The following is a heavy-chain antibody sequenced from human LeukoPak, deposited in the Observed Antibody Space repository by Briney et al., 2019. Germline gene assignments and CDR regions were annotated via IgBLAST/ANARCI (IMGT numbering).Heavy chain of an antibody. J-gene: IGHJ5*02. CDR2: IYYSGST. CDR3: ARHEYSGSYYGLSWFDP. CDR1: GGSISSSGYY. D-gene: IGHD1-26*01. V-gene: IGHV4-39*01. Sequence: SETLYLTCTVSGGSISSSGYYWGWIRQPPGKGLEWIASIYYSGSTYYNPSLKSRVTISVDTSKNQLSLKMSSLTAADTAVYYCARHEYSGSYYGLSWFDPWGQGTLVTVSS.